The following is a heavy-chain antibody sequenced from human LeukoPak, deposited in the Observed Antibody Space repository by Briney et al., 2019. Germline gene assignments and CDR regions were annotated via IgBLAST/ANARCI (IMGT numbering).Heavy chain of an antibody. J-gene: IGHJ4*02. CDR3: AKDLSVGDYYGSGSQTY. Sequence: GGSLRLSCAASGFTFSSYCMSWVRQAPGKGLEWVSAISGSGGSTYYADSVKGRFTISRDNSKNTLYLQMNSLRAEDTAVYYCAKDLSVGDYYGSGSQTYWGQGPLVTVSS. D-gene: IGHD3-10*01. V-gene: IGHV3-23*01. CDR2: ISGSGGST. CDR1: GFTFSSYC.